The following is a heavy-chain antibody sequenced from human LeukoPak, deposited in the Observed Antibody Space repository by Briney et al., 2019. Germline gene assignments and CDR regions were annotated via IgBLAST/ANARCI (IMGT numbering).Heavy chain of an antibody. CDR2: IYNAAST. CDR3: ARGDGYYYGSGSYCDF. V-gene: IGHV3-66*01. Sequence: PGGSLRLSCAASGFTVSSNYMTWVRQTPEKGLDWVSVIYNAASTLYAASVKGRFTISRDKSKNTLYLEMNSLRAEDTAVYYCARGDGYYYGSGSYCDFWGQGTLVTVSS. D-gene: IGHD3-10*01. CDR1: GFTVSSNY. J-gene: IGHJ4*02.